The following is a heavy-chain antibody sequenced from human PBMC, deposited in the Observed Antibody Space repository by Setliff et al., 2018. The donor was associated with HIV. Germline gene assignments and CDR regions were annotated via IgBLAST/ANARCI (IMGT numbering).Heavy chain of an antibody. CDR1: GYRFSTFG. Sequence: ASVKVSCKASGYRFSTFGISWVRQAPGQGLEWMGWISGYNADTDYAQKFQGRVSMTTDISTNTAYMELRSLRPDDTAVYYCARDNVRGPTNAMDVWGQGTTVTVSS. CDR2: ISGYNADT. J-gene: IGHJ6*02. V-gene: IGHV1-18*01. CDR3: ARDNVRGPTNAMDV. D-gene: IGHD3-10*01.